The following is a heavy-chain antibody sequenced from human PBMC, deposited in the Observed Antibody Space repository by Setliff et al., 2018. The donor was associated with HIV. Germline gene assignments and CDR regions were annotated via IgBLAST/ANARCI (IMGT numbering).Heavy chain of an antibody. V-gene: IGHV3-33*06. D-gene: IGHD3-22*01. Sequence: PGESLKISCAASGFSFSNYGMHWVRQAPGKGPEWVALIWYDGINKYYGDSVKGRFTISRDNSNNTLHLQMNSLRAEDTAVYYCVKVIGGGGRPGMTLFHELDYWGQGTQVTVSS. J-gene: IGHJ4*02. CDR1: GFSFSNYG. CDR3: VKVIGGGGRPGMTLFHELDY. CDR2: IWYDGINK.